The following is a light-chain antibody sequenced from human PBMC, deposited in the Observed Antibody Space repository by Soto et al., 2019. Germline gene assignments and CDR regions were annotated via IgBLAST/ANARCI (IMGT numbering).Light chain of an antibody. Sequence: DLQMTQSPSTLSASVGDRVTITCRARQSISSWLAWYQQKPGKAPKLLIYKASSLESGVPSRFSGSGSGTEFTLTISSLQPDDFATYYGQQYNSYPYTFGQGTKLEIK. CDR1: QSISSW. J-gene: IGKJ2*01. CDR2: KAS. CDR3: QQYNSYPYT. V-gene: IGKV1-5*03.